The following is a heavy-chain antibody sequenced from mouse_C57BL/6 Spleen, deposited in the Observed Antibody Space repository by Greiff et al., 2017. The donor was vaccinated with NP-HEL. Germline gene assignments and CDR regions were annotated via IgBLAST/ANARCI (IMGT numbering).Heavy chain of an antibody. CDR1: GFTFSDYG. Sequence: EVKVVEFGGGLVKPGGSLKLSCAASGFTFSDYGMHWVRQAPEKGLEWVAYISSGSSTIYYAATVKGRFTISRDNAKNTLFLQMTSLRSEDTAMYYCARKTSGHCDYWGQGTTLTVSS. CDR3: ARKTSGHCDY. V-gene: IGHV5-17*01. J-gene: IGHJ2*01. CDR2: ISSGSSTI.